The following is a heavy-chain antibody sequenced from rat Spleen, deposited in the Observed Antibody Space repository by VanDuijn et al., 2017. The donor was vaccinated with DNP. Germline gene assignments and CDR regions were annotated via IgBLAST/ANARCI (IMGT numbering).Heavy chain of an antibody. Sequence: EVQLVETGGGLVQPGRSLKLSCVASGFTFSNSWMYWIRQAPGKGLEWIGFINDDGGTTYYRDSVKGRFTISRDNAQNTVYLQMNSLRSEDMATYYCVRWNSGHFDYWGQGVMVTVSS. CDR1: GFTFSNSW. D-gene: IGHD4-3*01. CDR3: VRWNSGHFDY. CDR2: INDDGGTT. J-gene: IGHJ2*01. V-gene: IGHV5-58*01.